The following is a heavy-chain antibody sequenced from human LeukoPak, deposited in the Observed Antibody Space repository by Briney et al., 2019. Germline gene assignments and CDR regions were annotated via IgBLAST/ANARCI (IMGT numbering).Heavy chain of an antibody. CDR3: ARYSSSWYKYYFDY. J-gene: IGHJ4*02. CDR1: DASFSDFY. CDR2: IHHTGRT. Sequence: SETLSLTCAVSDASFSDFYWSWIRQPPGKGLEWIGEIHHTGRTIYNPSLKSRATISVDTSKRQFSLNLRSVTATDTAVYYCARYSSSWYKYYFDYWGQGTLVTVSS. D-gene: IGHD6-13*01. V-gene: IGHV4-34*01.